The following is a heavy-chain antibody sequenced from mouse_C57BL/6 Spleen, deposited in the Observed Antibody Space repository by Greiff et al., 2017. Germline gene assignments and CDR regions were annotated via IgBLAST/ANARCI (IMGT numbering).Heavy chain of an antibody. J-gene: IGHJ2*01. D-gene: IGHD1-1*01. CDR1: GYTFTSYW. CDR2: INPSSGYT. CDR3: ARFDTTVVSYFDY. Sequence: QVQLQQSGAELAKPGASVKLSCKASGYTFTSYWMHWVKQRPGQGLEWIGYINPSSGYTKYNQKFKDKATLTADKSSSTAYMQLSSLTYEDSAVYYCARFDTTVVSYFDYGGQGTTLTVSS. V-gene: IGHV1-7*01.